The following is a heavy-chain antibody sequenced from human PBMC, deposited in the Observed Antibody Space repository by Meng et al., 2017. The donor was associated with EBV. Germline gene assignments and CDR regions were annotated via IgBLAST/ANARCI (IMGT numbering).Heavy chain of an antibody. CDR2: INAGNGNT. V-gene: IGHV1-3*01. CDR1: GYTFTSYA. D-gene: IGHD2-15*01. J-gene: IGHJ5*02. Sequence: QARFVQAGAEVKKPGASVKVSCKASGYTFTSYAMHWVRQAPGQRLEWMGWINAGNGNTKYSQKFQGRVTITRDTSASTAYMELSSLRSEDTAVYYCARRGGVADWFDPWGQGTLVTVSS. CDR3: ARRGGVADWFDP.